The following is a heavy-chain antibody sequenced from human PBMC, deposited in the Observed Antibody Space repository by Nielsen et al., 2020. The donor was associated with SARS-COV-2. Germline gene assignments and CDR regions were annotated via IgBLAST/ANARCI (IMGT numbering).Heavy chain of an antibody. Sequence: ASVKVSCKASGYTFTSYYMHWVRQAPGQGLEWMGIINPSGGSTSYAQKFQGRVTMTRDTSTSTVYMELSSLRSEDTAVYYCARDRRTMVRGVEDDAFDIWGQGTMVTVSS. CDR3: ARDRRTMVRGVEDDAFDI. D-gene: IGHD3-10*01. J-gene: IGHJ3*02. V-gene: IGHV1-46*01. CDR2: INPSGGST. CDR1: GYTFTSYY.